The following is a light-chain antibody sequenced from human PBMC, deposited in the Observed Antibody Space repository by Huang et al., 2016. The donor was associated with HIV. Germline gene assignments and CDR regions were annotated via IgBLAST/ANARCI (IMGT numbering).Light chain of an antibody. V-gene: IGKV3-15*01. CDR1: ESISRN. J-gene: IGKJ2*03. CDR3: QHYNNWPPYS. CDR2: GAS. Sequence: EVIMTQSPGTLSVSPGERATLSCRASESISRNLAWYQHKRGQSPSLLIYGASTRATGIPARFTGSGSGTEFTLNISSLQSEDFATYYCQHYNNWPPYSFGQGTNL.